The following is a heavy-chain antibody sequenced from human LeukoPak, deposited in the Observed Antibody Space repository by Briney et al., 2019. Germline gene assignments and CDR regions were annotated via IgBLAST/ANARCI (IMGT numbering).Heavy chain of an antibody. CDR1: GFTFSSYS. Sequence: GGSLRLSCAASGFTFSSYSMNWVRQAPGKGLEWVSSISSSSSYIYYADSVKGRFTISRDNAKNSLYLQMNSLRAGDTAVYYCASSITGVLIDYWGQGTLVTVSS. D-gene: IGHD1-20*01. CDR2: ISSSSSYI. V-gene: IGHV3-21*01. CDR3: ASSITGVLIDY. J-gene: IGHJ4*02.